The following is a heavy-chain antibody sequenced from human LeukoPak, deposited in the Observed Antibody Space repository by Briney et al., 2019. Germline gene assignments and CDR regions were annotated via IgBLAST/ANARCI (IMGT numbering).Heavy chain of an antibody. CDR2: ISGSRNYI. Sequence: GGSLRLSCAASGFTFSSYDMNWVRQAPGQGPEWVSSISGSRNYIYYADSIKGRFTISRDNAKNSLYLQMNSLRAEDTAVYYCARASRMGAVFDSWGQGALVTVSS. D-gene: IGHD3-16*01. V-gene: IGHV3-21*01. J-gene: IGHJ4*02. CDR1: GFTFSSYD. CDR3: ARASRMGAVFDS.